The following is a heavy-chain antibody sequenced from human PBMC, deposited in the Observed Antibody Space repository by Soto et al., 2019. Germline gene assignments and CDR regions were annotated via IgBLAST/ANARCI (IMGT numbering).Heavy chain of an antibody. D-gene: IGHD3-9*01. V-gene: IGHV4-59*01. CDR2: IYYSGST. CDR3: ARYWKGYYDFLTGSTPKYYYYGMDV. J-gene: IGHJ6*02. CDR1: GGSISSYY. Sequence: SETLSLTCTVSGGSISSYYWSWIRRPPGKGLEWIGYIYYSGSTNYNPSLKSRVTISVGTSKNQFSLKLSSVTAADTAVYYCARYWKGYYDFLTGSTPKYYYYGMDVWGQGTTVTVSS.